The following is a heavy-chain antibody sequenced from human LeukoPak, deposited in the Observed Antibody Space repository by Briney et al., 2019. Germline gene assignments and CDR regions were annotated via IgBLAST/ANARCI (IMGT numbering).Heavy chain of an antibody. CDR1: GVSISSYY. D-gene: IGHD6-13*01. Sequence: PSETLSLTGTVYGVSISSYYWSWIRQPPGKGLEWIGYLYYSGRTNANPSLKSRVTISVDTSKNQFYLKLSSVTAADTAVYYCARDSGYSGSWRSYYYYGMDVWGQGTTVTVSS. CDR2: LYYSGRT. CDR3: ARDSGYSGSWRSYYYYGMDV. J-gene: IGHJ6*02. V-gene: IGHV4-59*01.